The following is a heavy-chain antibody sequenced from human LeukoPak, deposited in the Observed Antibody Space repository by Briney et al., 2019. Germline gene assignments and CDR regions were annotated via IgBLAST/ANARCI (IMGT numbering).Heavy chain of an antibody. D-gene: IGHD3-22*01. Sequence: SETLSLTCTVSGGSISSGGYYWSWIRLHPGKGLEWIGYIYYSGSTYYNPSLKSRVTISVDTSKNQFSLKLSSVTAADTAVYYCARGSSYYYDSSGYYWGAFDIWGQGTMVTVSS. CDR3: ARGSSYYYDSSGYYWGAFDI. J-gene: IGHJ3*02. CDR1: GGSISSGGYY. V-gene: IGHV4-31*03. CDR2: IYYSGST.